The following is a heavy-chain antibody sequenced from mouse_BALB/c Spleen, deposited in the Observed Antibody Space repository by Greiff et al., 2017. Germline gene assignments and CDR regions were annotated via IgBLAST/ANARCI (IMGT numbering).Heavy chain of an antibody. CDR2: IDPYYGGT. Sequence: EVQLVESGPELEKPGASVKISCKASGYSFTGYNMNWVKQSNGKSLEWIGNIDPYYGGTSYNQKFKGKATLTVDKSSSTAYMQLKSLTSEDSAVYYCARFDYYGSRYAMDYWGQGTSVTVSS. V-gene: IGHV1-39*01. CDR3: ARFDYYGSRYAMDY. D-gene: IGHD1-1*01. J-gene: IGHJ4*01. CDR1: GYSFTGYN.